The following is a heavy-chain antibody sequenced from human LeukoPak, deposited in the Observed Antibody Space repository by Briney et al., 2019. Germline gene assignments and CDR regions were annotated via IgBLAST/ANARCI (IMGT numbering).Heavy chain of an antibody. CDR2: IYYNGST. V-gene: IGHV4-59*01. D-gene: IGHD3-10*01. J-gene: IGHJ4*02. CDR1: GGSISSYY. CDR3: AGVTSYGSGSPHFDY. Sequence: SETLSLTCTVSGGSISSYYWSWIRQPPGKGLEWIGHIYYNGSTNYNPSLKSRVTISVDTSKIQFSLKLSSVTAADTAVYYCAGVTSYGSGSPHFDYWGQGTLVTVSS.